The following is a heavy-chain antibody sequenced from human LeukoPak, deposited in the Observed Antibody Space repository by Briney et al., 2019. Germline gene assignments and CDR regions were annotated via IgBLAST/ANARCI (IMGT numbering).Heavy chain of an antibody. CDR2: IYHSGST. D-gene: IGHD3-10*01. J-gene: IGHJ6*04. V-gene: IGHV4-4*02. CDR3: ARDLMVRGVIYYYYGMDV. CDR1: GGSISSSNW. Sequence: SETLSLTCAVSGGSISSSNWWSWVRPPAGKGLEWIGEIYHSGSTNYNPSLKSRVTISVDKSKNQFSLKLSSVTAADTAVYYCARDLMVRGVIYYYYGMDVWGKGTTVTVSS.